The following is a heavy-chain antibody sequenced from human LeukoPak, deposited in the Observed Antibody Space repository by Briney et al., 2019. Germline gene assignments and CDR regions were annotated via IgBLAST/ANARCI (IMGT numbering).Heavy chain of an antibody. CDR1: GGSISSSSDY. J-gene: IGHJ4*02. V-gene: IGHV4-39*01. D-gene: IGHD3-3*01. Sequence: SETLSLTCNVSGGSISSSSDYWGWIRHPPGKDLEWIGSIYYSGSSYYSPSLKSRVTISVDTSKNQFSLILSSVTAADTGVYYCARHVWSGLGFFDNWGQGTLVTVSS. CDR2: IYYSGSS. CDR3: ARHVWSGLGFFDN.